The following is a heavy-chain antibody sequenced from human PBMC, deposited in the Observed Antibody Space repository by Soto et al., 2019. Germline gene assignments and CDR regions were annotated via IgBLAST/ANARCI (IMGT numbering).Heavy chain of an antibody. CDR1: GAAISSYY. Sequence: SETLSLTCTVSGAAISSYYWSWILQPPGKGLEWIGYIYYSGSTNYNPSLKSRVTISVDTSKNQFSLKLSSVTAADTAVYYCARAGTTMVRGVISGWFDPWGQGTLVT. V-gene: IGHV4-59*01. D-gene: IGHD3-10*01. CDR2: IYYSGST. CDR3: ARAGTTMVRGVISGWFDP. J-gene: IGHJ5*02.